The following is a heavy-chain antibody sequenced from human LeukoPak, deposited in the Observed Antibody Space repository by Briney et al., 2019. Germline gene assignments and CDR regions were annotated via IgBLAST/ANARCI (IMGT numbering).Heavy chain of an antibody. CDR3: ARLGRSSFFWREGNWFDP. J-gene: IGHJ5*02. CDR2: IYASGTT. V-gene: IGHV4-4*07. CDR1: GGSISSYF. Sequence: SETLSLTCTVSGGSISSYFWSWIRQPAGKGLEWIGRIYASGTTNYNPSLKSRVTISVDTSKNQFSLKLSSVTAADTAVYYCARLGRSSFFWREGNWFDPWGQGTLVTVSS. D-gene: IGHD6-6*01.